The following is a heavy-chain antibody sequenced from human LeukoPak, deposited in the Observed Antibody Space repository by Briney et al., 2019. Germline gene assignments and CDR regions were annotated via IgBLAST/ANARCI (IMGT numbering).Heavy chain of an antibody. CDR1: GFTFGSYS. D-gene: IGHD3-22*01. Sequence: GGSLRLSCAASGFTFGSYSMNWVRQAPGKGLEWVSFISSSSSYIYYADSVKGRFTISRDNAKNSLYLQMNSLRAEDTAVYYCARDQALGYDSSGYPYYFDYWGQGTLVTVSS. J-gene: IGHJ4*02. CDR2: ISSSSSYI. V-gene: IGHV3-21*01. CDR3: ARDQALGYDSSGYPYYFDY.